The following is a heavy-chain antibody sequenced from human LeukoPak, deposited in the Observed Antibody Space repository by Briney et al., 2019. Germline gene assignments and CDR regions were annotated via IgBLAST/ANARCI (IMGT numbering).Heavy chain of an antibody. J-gene: IGHJ4*02. CDR2: ISHDGINT. Sequence: PGGSLRLSYAASRFSFSNYAMHWVRQDSGRGLEWLAVISHDGINTYYADSVKGRLTISRDNSKNTLYLQMNSLRAEDTAVYYCAKAWVAAAGALDYWGQGTLVTVSS. V-gene: IGHV3-30*18. CDR1: RFSFSNYA. CDR3: AKAWVAAAGALDY. D-gene: IGHD6-13*01.